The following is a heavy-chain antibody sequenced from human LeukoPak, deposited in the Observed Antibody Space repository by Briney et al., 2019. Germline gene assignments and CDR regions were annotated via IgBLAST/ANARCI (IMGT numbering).Heavy chain of an antibody. CDR3: ARLTSLSYSSSWYWGDWFDP. CDR1: GGSISSGSYY. J-gene: IGHJ5*02. V-gene: IGHV4-61*02. D-gene: IGHD6-13*01. CDR2: IYTSGST. Sequence: SQTLSLTCTVSGGSISSGSYYWSWIRQPAGKGLEWIGRIYTSGSTNYNPSLKSRVTISVDTSKDQFSLKLSSVTAADTAVYYCARLTSLSYSSSWYWGDWFDPWGQGTLVTVSS.